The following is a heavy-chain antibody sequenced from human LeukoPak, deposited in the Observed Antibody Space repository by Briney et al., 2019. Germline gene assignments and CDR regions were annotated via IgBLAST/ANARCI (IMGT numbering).Heavy chain of an antibody. CDR1: GFTLNIYA. CDR3: ATGSYLDASGDYPYDFCY. CDR2: ISGGGGNT. V-gene: IGHV3-23*01. J-gene: IGHJ4*02. Sequence: SGGSLRLSCAASGFTLNIYAMSWVRQAPGKGLEWVSGISGGGGNTHYADSVKGRFTISRDNSKNTLYLHMNSLRAEDTAVYYCATGSYLDASGDYPYDFCYWGQGILVTVSS. D-gene: IGHD3-22*01.